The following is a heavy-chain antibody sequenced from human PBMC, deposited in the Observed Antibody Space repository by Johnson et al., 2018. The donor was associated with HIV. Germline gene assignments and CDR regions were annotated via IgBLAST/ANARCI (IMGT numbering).Heavy chain of an antibody. J-gene: IGHJ3*02. D-gene: IGHD6-6*01. V-gene: IGHV3-33*05. CDR1: GFIFSSYG. Sequence: HVQLVESGGGVVQPGRSLRLSCAASGFIFSSYGMHWVRQAPAKGLEWVALISYDGIKTYYVDSVKARFTISRDDARNTLYLQMNSLRAEDTAVYYCAKSSSSFGAFDIWGQGTMVTVSS. CDR3: AKSSSSFGAFDI. CDR2: ISYDGIKT.